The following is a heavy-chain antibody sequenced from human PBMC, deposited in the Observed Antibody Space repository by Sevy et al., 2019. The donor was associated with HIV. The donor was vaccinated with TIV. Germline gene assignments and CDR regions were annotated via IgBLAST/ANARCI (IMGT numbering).Heavy chain of an antibody. J-gene: IGHJ6*03. V-gene: IGHV4-61*01. Sequence: SETLSLTCTVSGGSVSSGSYYWSWIRQPPGKGLEWIGYIYYSGSTNYNPSLKSRFTISVDTSKNQFSLKLSSVTAADTAVYYCARDSLVVTPDYYYYYMDVWGKGTTVTVSS. CDR3: ARDSLVVTPDYYYYYMDV. CDR1: GGSVSSGSYY. CDR2: IYYSGST. D-gene: IGHD2-15*01.